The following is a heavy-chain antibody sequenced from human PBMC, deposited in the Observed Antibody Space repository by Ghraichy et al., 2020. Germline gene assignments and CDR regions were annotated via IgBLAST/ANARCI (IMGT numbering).Heavy chain of an antibody. D-gene: IGHD6-13*01. V-gene: IGHV3-23*01. CDR3: ARPTHSSSWYYFDY. CDR1: GFTFSSYA. CDR2: ISGSGGST. J-gene: IGHJ4*02. Sequence: GGSLRLSCAASGFTFSSYAMSWVRQAPGKGLEWVSAISGSGGSTYYADSVKGRFTISRDNSKNTLYLQMNSLRAEDTAVYYCARPTHSSSWYYFDYWGQGTLVTVSS.